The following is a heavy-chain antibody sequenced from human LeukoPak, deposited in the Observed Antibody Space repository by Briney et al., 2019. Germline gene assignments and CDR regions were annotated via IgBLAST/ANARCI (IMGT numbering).Heavy chain of an antibody. Sequence: GGSLRLSCAASGFTFSSYAMSWVRQAPGKGLEWVSAISGSGGSTYYADSVKGRFTTSRDNSKNTLYLQMNSLRAEDTAVYYCAKGSHGRGWYFDLWGRGTLVTVSS. CDR3: AKGSHGRGWYFDL. CDR1: GFTFSSYA. V-gene: IGHV3-23*01. J-gene: IGHJ2*01. D-gene: IGHD1-26*01. CDR2: ISGSGGST.